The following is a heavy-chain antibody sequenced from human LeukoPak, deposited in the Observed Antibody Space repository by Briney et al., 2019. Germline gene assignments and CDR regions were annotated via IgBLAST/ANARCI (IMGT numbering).Heavy chain of an antibody. Sequence: GGSLRLSCAASGFTFSSCAMSWVRQAPGKGLEWVSAISGSGGSTYYADSVKGRFTISRDNSKNTLYLQMNSLRAEDTAVYYCAKPSKSGSYFMDWFDPWGQGTLVTVSS. J-gene: IGHJ5*02. D-gene: IGHD1-26*01. V-gene: IGHV3-23*01. CDR3: AKPSKSGSYFMDWFDP. CDR2: ISGSGGST. CDR1: GFTFSSCA.